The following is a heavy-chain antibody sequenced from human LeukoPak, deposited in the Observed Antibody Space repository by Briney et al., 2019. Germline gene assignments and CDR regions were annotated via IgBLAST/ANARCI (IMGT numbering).Heavy chain of an antibody. V-gene: IGHV3-20*01. D-gene: IGHD3-10*01. Sequence: GGSLRLSCAASGFTFHDYGMGWVRHAPGKGLEWVSGISDNGGSTAYADSVKGRFTISRDNAKNSLYLQMNSLRAEDTSVYHCARLLAYGSGGEAFDYWGQGALVTVSS. J-gene: IGHJ4*02. CDR1: GFTFHDYG. CDR3: ARLLAYGSGGEAFDY. CDR2: ISDNGGST.